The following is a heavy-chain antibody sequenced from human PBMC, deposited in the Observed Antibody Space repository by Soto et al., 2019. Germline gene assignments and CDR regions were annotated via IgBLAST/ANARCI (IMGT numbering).Heavy chain of an antibody. CDR3: ARVMSVPAAIPWFDP. J-gene: IGHJ5*02. D-gene: IGHD2-2*01. Sequence: SVKVSCKASGGTFSSYTISWVRQAPGQGLEWMGRIIPILGIANYAQKFQGRVTITADKSTSTAYMELSSLRSEDTAVYYCARVMSVPAAIPWFDPRGQATLVTVSS. CDR2: IIPILGIA. CDR1: GGTFSSYT. V-gene: IGHV1-69*02.